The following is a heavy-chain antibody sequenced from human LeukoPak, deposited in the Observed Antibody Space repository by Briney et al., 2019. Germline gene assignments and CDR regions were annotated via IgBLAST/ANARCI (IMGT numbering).Heavy chain of an antibody. Sequence: SETLSLTCTVSGGSISSYYWSWIRQPPGKGLEWVGYIYYSGSTNYNPSLKSRVTISVDTSKNQFSLKLSSVTAADTAVYYCARAPRGPYFFDYWGQGTLVTVSS. J-gene: IGHJ4*02. CDR3: ARAPRGPYFFDY. CDR2: IYYSGST. CDR1: GGSISSYY. V-gene: IGHV4-59*01.